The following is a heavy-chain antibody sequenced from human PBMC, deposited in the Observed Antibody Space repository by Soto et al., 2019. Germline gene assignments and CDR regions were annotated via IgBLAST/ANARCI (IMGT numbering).Heavy chain of an antibody. Sequence: GGSLRLSCAASGFTFSSYGMHWVRQAPGKGLEWVAVISYDGSNKYYADSVKGRFTISRDNSKNTLYLQMNSLRAEDTAVYYCAKDAGGSYGPHYFDYWGQGTLVTVSS. CDR3: AKDAGGSYGPHYFDY. CDR1: GFTFSSYG. D-gene: IGHD1-26*01. V-gene: IGHV3-30*18. J-gene: IGHJ4*02. CDR2: ISYDGSNK.